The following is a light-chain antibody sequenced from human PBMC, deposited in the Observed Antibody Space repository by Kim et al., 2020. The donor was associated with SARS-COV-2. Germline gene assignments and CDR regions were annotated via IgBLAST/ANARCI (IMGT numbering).Light chain of an antibody. J-gene: IGKJ3*01. CDR1: QRISSH. V-gene: IGKV1-39*01. Sequence: AADGDRVTITCRTSQRISSHLNWYHQKPGRAPKLRISAASTLQGGVPSRFSGSGSETDFTHTISSLRPEDFATYFCQQRYISPFTFGPGTKVDIK. CDR3: QQRYISPFT. CDR2: AAS.